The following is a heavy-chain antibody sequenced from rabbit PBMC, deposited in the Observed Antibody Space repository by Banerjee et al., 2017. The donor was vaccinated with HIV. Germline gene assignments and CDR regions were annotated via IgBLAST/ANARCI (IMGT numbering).Heavy chain of an antibody. CDR1: GFSFSSNYW. J-gene: IGHJ4*01. Sequence: QSLEESGGDLVKPGASLTLTCTASGFSFSSNYWMCWVRQAPGKGLEWIACIDAGSGGSTYYATWAKGRFTISKTSSTTVTLPMTSLTAADTATYFCARLWADTRGNLNLWGPGTLVTVS. CDR3: ARLWADTRGNLNL. D-gene: IGHD3-1*01. CDR2: IDAGSGGST. V-gene: IGHV1S40*01.